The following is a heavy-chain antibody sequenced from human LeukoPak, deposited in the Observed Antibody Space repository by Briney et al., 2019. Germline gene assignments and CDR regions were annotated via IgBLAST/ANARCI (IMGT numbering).Heavy chain of an antibody. CDR2: INSDGNIT. CDR1: GFTFSSYW. Sequence: GGSLRLSCAASGFTFSSYWMHWVRQAPGKGLMWVSRINSDGNITNYADSMMGRFTISRDNAKNTLSLQMNSLRAEDTAVYYCARESSSSYPYWGQGTLVTVSS. D-gene: IGHD6-13*01. V-gene: IGHV3-74*01. J-gene: IGHJ4*02. CDR3: ARESSSSYPY.